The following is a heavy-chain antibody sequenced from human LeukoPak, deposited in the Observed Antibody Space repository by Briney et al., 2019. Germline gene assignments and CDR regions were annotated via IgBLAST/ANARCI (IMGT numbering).Heavy chain of an antibody. J-gene: IGHJ4*02. CDR1: GFSFSSYS. CDR3: AFSSSSSGGSFDY. D-gene: IGHD6-6*01. V-gene: IGHV3-9*03. Sequence: PGGSLRLSCAASGFSFSSYSMNWVRQAPGKGLEWVSGISWNSGSIGYADSVKGRFTISRDNAKNSLYLQMNSLRAEDMALYYCAFSSSSSGGSFDYWGQGTLVTVSS. CDR2: ISWNSGSI.